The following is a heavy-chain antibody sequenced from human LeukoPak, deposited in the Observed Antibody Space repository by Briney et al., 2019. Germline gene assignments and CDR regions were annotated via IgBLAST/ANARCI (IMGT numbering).Heavy chain of an antibody. CDR3: ARKGIAAAGGDY. J-gene: IGHJ4*02. V-gene: IGHV1-69*13. CDR2: IIPIFGTA. Sequence: SVKVSCKASGGSFSNYVITWVRQAPGQGLEWMGGIIPIFGTANYAQKFQGRVTITADESTSTAYMELSSLRSEDTAVYYCARKGIAAAGGDYWGQGTLVTVSS. D-gene: IGHD6-13*01. CDR1: GGSFSNYV.